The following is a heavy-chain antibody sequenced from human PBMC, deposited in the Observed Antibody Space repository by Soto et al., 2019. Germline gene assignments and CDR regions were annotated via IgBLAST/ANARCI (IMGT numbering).Heavy chain of an antibody. V-gene: IGHV4-31*03. J-gene: IGHJ4*02. CDR3: ARDRVAAAGPVYFDY. CDR1: GGSISSGGYY. Sequence: SETLSLTCTVSGGSISSGGYYWSWIRQHPGKGLEWIGYIYYSGSTYYNPSLKSRVTISVDTSKNQFSLKLSSVTAADTAVYYCARDRVAAAGPVYFDYWGQGTLVTVSS. CDR2: IYYSGST. D-gene: IGHD6-13*01.